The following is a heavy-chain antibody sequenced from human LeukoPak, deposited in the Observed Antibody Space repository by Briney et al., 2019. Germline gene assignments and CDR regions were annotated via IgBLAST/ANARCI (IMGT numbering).Heavy chain of an antibody. CDR3: ARASDSSGNLVDY. D-gene: IGHD3-22*01. CDR2: IYYSGST. CDR1: GGSISSGGYY. J-gene: IGHJ4*02. Sequence: PSQTLSLTCTVSGGSISSGGYYWSWIRQHPGKGLEWIGYIYYSGSTYYNPSLKSRVTISVDTSKNQFSLKLSSVTAADTAVYYCARASDSSGNLVDYWDQGTLVTVSS. V-gene: IGHV4-31*03.